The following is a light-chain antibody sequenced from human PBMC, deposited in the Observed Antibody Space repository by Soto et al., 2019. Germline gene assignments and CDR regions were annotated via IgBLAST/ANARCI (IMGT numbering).Light chain of an antibody. J-gene: IGKJ4*01. CDR1: QSVSSD. V-gene: IGKV3-15*01. CDR2: GAS. CDR3: QEYIKWPRLT. Sequence: EIAMTQSPATLSVSPGERATLACRTSQSVSSDLAWYQQKPCQAPRLLIYGASTRATGIPARFSGSGSGTEFTLTISSLQSEDFAVYYCQEYIKWPRLTFGGGTKVDI.